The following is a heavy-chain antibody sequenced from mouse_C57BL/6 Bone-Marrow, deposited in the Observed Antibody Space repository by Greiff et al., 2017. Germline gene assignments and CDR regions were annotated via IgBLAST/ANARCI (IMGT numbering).Heavy chain of an antibody. CDR2: INPNNGGT. Sequence: EVQLQQSGPELVKPGASVKIPCKASGYTFTDYNMDWVKQSHGKSLEWIGDINPNNGGTNYNQKFKGKATLTVDKSYSTAYMELRSLTSEDTAVYYGARDLLWVLFDYWDRGTTLTVSS. J-gene: IGHJ2*01. V-gene: IGHV1-18*01. CDR1: GYTFTDYN. CDR3: ARDLLWVLFDY. D-gene: IGHD2-1*01.